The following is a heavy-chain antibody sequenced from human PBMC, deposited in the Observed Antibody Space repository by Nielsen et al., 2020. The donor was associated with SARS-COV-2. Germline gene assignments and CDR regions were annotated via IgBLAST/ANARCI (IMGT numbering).Heavy chain of an antibody. CDR2: ISWNSGSI. J-gene: IGHJ4*02. CDR3: ASQQLVLGY. Sequence: GGSLRLSCAASGFTFDDYAMHWVRQAPGKGLEWVSGISWNSGSIGYVDSVKGRFTISRDNAKNSLYLQMNSLRAEDTALYYCASQQLVLGYWGQGTLVTVSS. V-gene: IGHV3-9*01. D-gene: IGHD6-13*01. CDR1: GFTFDDYA.